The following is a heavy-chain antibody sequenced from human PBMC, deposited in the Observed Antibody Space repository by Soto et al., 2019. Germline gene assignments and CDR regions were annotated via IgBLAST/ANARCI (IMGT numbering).Heavy chain of an antibody. CDR2: ISSSSSTI. D-gene: IGHD7-27*01. CDR1: GFTFSSYS. Sequence: EVQLVESGGGLVQPGGSLRLSCAASGFTFSSYSMNWVRQAPGKGLEWVSYISSSSSTIYYADSVKGRFTISRDNAKNSLYLQMNSLRAEDTAVYYCAREQLGNYFDYWGQGTLVTVSS. CDR3: AREQLGNYFDY. V-gene: IGHV3-48*01. J-gene: IGHJ4*02.